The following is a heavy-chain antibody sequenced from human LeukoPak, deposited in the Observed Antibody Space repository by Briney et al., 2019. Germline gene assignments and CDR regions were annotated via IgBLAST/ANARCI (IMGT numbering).Heavy chain of an antibody. V-gene: IGHV4-34*01. CDR2: INNSGST. CDR3: ARAHLWRGAFDI. J-gene: IGHJ3*02. D-gene: IGHD2-21*01. CDR1: GGSFSGYY. Sequence: SETLSLTCAVYGGSFSGYYWSWIRQPPGKGLEWIGEINNSGSTNYNPSLKSRVTISVDTSKNQFSLKLSSVTAADTAVYYCARAHLWRGAFDIWGQGTMVTVSS.